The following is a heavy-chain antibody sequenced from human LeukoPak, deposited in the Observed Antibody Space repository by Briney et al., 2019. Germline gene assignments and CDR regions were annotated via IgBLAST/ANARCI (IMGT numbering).Heavy chain of an antibody. CDR3: AREALTPTGAFDI. CDR2: IYYSGST. V-gene: IGHV4-59*01. Sequence: PSETLSLTCTVSGGSISSYYWSWIRQPPGKGLEWIGYIYYSGSTNYNPSLKSRVTISVDTSKNQFSLKLSSVTAADTAVYYCAREALTPTGAFDIWGQGTMVTVSS. D-gene: IGHD2-15*01. J-gene: IGHJ3*02. CDR1: GGSISSYY.